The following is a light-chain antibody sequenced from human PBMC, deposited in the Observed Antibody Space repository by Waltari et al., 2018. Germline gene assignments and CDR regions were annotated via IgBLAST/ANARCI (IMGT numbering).Light chain of an antibody. CDR3: QQYYGTPPYT. V-gene: IGKV4-1*01. J-gene: IGKJ2*01. CDR2: WAS. CDR1: QSVLYSSNNKNY. Sequence: DIVMTQSPDSLAVSLGERATINCKSSQSVLYSSNNKNYLAWYQQKPGQPPKLLIYWASTRESVVPDRFSGSGSGTDFTLTISSLQAEDVAVYYCQQYYGTPPYTFGQGTKLEIK.